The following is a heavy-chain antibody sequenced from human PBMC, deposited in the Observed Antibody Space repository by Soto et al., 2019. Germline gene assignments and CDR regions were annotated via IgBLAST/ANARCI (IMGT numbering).Heavy chain of an antibody. D-gene: IGHD2-2*01. CDR3: AKVEHILPSAMRNQPVDY. CDR2: ISDSGGTT. Sequence: HPGGSLRLSCAASGFTFSNYAMSWVRQAPGKGLEWVSAISDSGGTTYYADSVKGRFTISRDNSKNTLYLQMNSLRAEDTAVYYCAKVEHILPSAMRNQPVDYWGQGTLVTVSS. J-gene: IGHJ4*02. V-gene: IGHV3-23*01. CDR1: GFTFSNYA.